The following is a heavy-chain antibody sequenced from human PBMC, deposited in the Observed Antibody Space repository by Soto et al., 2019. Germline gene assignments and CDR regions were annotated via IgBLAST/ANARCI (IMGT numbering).Heavy chain of an antibody. J-gene: IGHJ2*01. V-gene: IGHV4-34*01. Sequence: QVQLQQWGAGPLRPLETLSLTCGVSGGSFSGYYWAWIRQSPGKGLEWIGAINDRGSINYNPSLKSRVSISVDTSKNHSSLHLRSVTAADTAVYYCARESHDILTGPPWVGYFDLWGRGTLVTVSS. CDR1: GGSFSGYY. D-gene: IGHD3-9*01. CDR2: INDRGSI. CDR3: ARESHDILTGPPWVGYFDL.